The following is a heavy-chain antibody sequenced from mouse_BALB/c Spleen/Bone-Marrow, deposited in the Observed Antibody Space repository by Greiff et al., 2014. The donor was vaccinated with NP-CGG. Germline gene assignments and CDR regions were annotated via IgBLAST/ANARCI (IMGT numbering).Heavy chain of an antibody. CDR3: ARSTGAMDY. D-gene: IGHD3-2*01. Sequence: QVQLQQPGAELAKPGASVKMSCKASGYTFTTYWMHWVKQRPGQGLEWIGFINPTTGYTECNQNFKDKASLTADKSSSTAHMQLSSLTSEDSAVYYCARSTGAMDYWGQGTSVTVSS. CDR1: GYTFTTYW. V-gene: IGHV1-7*01. CDR2: INPTTGYT. J-gene: IGHJ4*01.